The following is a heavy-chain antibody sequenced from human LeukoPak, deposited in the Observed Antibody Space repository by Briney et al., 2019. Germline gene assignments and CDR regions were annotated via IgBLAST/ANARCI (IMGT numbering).Heavy chain of an antibody. Sequence: ASVKVSCKASGGTFSSFAISWVRQAPGQGLEWMGGIIPIFGTANYAQEFQGRVTITTDESTTTAYMELSSLRSEGTAVYYCARIPLNGGNSVRVDWFYPWGQGTLVTVSS. V-gene: IGHV1-69*05. CDR1: GGTFSSFA. CDR3: ARIPLNGGNSVRVDWFYP. CDR2: IIPIFGTA. D-gene: IGHD4-23*01. J-gene: IGHJ5*02.